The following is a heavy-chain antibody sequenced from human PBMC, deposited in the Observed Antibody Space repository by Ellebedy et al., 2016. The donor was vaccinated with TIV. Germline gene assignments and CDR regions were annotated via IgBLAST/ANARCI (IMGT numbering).Heavy chain of an antibody. D-gene: IGHD5-24*01. V-gene: IGHV5-51*01. CDR1: GYTFTSYW. CDR2: IYPGDSDT. J-gene: IGHJ4*02. Sequence: GESLKISXKGSGYTFTSYWIAWVRQMPGNGGLEWMGIIYPGDSDTRYSPSFQGQVTISADNSISTAYLQWSSLRASDTAMYFCARQGRDGYNWSGIGDSWGQGTLVTVSS. CDR3: ARQGRDGYNWSGIGDS.